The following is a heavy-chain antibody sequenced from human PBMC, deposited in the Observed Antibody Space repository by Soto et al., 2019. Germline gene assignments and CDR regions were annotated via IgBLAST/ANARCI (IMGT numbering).Heavy chain of an antibody. CDR2: INHSGST. CDR3: ARGYSSSNWFDP. J-gene: IGHJ5*02. D-gene: IGHD6-6*01. V-gene: IGHV4-34*01. Sequence: SETLSLTCAVYGGSFSAYSWTWIRQPPGKGLEWIGEINHSGSTNYNPSLKSRVTLSVDTSKNQFSLNLRAVTAADTAVYYCARGYSSSNWFDPWGQGTLVTVSS. CDR1: GGSFSAYS.